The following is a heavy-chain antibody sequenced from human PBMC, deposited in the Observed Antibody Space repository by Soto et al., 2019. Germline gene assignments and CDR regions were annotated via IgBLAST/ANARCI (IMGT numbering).Heavy chain of an antibody. D-gene: IGHD3-22*01. CDR1: GYTFTSFS. J-gene: IGHJ4*02. V-gene: IGHV1-18*01. Sequence: VHLEQSGVEVKKPGASVKVSCEASGYTFTSFSIAWVRQAPRQGLEWMGWISGDSGDTNYAQDFQGRVTMTIDSSTSTVYMELRCLRSDDTAVFCCARRNYYDSSVEYWGQGAVVT. CDR2: ISGDSGDT. CDR3: ARRNYYDSSVEY.